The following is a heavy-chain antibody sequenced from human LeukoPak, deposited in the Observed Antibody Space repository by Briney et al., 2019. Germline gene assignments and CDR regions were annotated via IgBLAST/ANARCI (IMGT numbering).Heavy chain of an antibody. CDR1: GGTFSSYA. CDR2: IIPIFGTA. J-gene: IGHJ4*02. V-gene: IGHV1-69*06. Sequence: GASVKVSCKASGGTFSSYAISWVRQAPGQGLEWMGGIIPIFGTANYAQKFQGRVTITADKSTSTAYMELSSLRSEDTAVYYCARNWGSHIVVVTAFDYWGQGTLVTVSS. D-gene: IGHD2-21*02. CDR3: ARNWGSHIVVVTAFDY.